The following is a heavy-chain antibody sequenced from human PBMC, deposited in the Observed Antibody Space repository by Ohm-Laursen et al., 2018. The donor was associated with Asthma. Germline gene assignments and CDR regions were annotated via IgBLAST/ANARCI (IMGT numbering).Heavy chain of an antibody. CDR1: GFTFSSYG. CDR3: ARGMLISGVVITAYDN. Sequence: GSLRLSCAASGFTFSSYGMHWVRQAPGKGLEWVSSISDSSEYIYYADSVRGRFTVSRDNAKNSMDLQMDRLRAEDTAVYYCARGMLISGVVITAYDNWGQGVLVNVSS. J-gene: IGHJ4*02. D-gene: IGHD3-3*01. CDR2: ISDSSEYI. V-gene: IGHV3-21*01.